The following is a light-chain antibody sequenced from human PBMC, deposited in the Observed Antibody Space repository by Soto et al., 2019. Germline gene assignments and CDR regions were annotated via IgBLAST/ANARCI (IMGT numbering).Light chain of an antibody. CDR1: QSIDSY. V-gene: IGKV1-39*01. CDR2: GSS. Sequence: DIQVTQSPSSLSASEGHRVNITCRTSQSIDSYLNWYQQKPGKAPKLLIYGSSTLQSGVPSRFSGSGSGTDFSLTISSLQREDFATYYCQQSYSIPYTFGQGTKLEIK. J-gene: IGKJ2*01. CDR3: QQSYSIPYT.